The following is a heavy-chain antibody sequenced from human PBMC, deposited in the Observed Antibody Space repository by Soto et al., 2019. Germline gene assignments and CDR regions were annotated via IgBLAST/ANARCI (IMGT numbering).Heavy chain of an antibody. Sequence: ASVKVSCKASGYTFTIYAIHWVRQAPGQRLEWMGWINAGNGDTKYSQKFQDRVTITRGTSASTAYMELSSLRSEDTAVYYCARDHWLVPPGWFDPWGQGTLVTVSS. J-gene: IGHJ5*02. D-gene: IGHD6-19*01. CDR1: GYTFTIYA. V-gene: IGHV1-3*01. CDR2: INAGNGDT. CDR3: ARDHWLVPPGWFDP.